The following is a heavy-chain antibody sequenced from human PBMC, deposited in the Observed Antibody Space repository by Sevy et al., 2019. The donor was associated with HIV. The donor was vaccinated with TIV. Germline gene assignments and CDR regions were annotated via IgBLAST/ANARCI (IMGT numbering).Heavy chain of an antibody. J-gene: IGHJ4*02. Sequence: ASVKVSCKASGYTFTDYFIHWVRQAPGQGLEWMGWINPNTRGTNYAQKFQGRVTLTRDTSISTAYMELNRLKSEDTAVYYWAKENVPGRSGFFSPLDYWGQGSLVTVSS. CDR2: INPNTRGT. D-gene: IGHD2-15*01. V-gene: IGHV1-2*02. CDR1: GYTFTDYF. CDR3: AKENVPGRSGFFSPLDY.